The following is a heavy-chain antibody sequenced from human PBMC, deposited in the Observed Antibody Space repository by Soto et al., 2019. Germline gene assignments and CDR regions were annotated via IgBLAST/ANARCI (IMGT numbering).Heavy chain of an antibody. J-gene: IGHJ4*02. V-gene: IGHV1-69*02. D-gene: IGHD2-2*01. CDR2: IIPILDIA. CDR1: GGTFNTYP. CDR3: ARGQRGVVAAPAALPAPFDY. Sequence: QVQLVQSGAEVKKPGSSVKVSCKTSGGTFNTYPISWVRQAPGQGLEWMGTIIPILDIANYAQKFQGRVTITADKSTSTVYMELSSLESEDTAVYYRARGQRGVVAAPAALPAPFDYWGQGTLVTVSS.